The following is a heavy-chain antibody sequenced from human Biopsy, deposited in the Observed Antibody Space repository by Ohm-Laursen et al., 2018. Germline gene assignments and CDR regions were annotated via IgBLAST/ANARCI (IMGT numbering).Heavy chain of an antibody. CDR1: GGSISSGSNY. V-gene: IGHV4-39*01. D-gene: IGHD5-24*01. Sequence: GTLSLTCTVSGGSISSGSNYWAWIRQPPGKGLEWIGSVYHSGTTYYSPALKSRGTISVDTWKNQLSLKLTSVTAADTAAYYCARHDGNGPFALDSWGQGTLVTVSS. CDR2: VYHSGTT. CDR3: ARHDGNGPFALDS. J-gene: IGHJ4*02.